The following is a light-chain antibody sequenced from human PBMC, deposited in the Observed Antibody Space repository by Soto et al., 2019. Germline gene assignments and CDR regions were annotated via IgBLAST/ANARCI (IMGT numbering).Light chain of an antibody. CDR1: SSDVGGYNY. Sequence: QSALTQPASVSGSPGQSITISCTGTSSDVGGYNYVSWYQQHPGKPPKLMIYEVTNRPSGVSNRFSGSKSGNTASLTISGVQAEDEADYYCSSYTSTSTPYVFGTGTKLTVL. CDR3: SSYTSTSTPYV. J-gene: IGLJ1*01. V-gene: IGLV2-14*01. CDR2: EVT.